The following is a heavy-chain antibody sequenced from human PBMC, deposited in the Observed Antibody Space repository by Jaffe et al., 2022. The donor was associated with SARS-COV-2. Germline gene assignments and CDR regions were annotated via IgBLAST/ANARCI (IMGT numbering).Heavy chain of an antibody. CDR1: GFTFDAYA. J-gene: IGHJ3*02. CDR3: ARENVILVKRAFDI. CDR2: ISSDEANT. D-gene: IGHD2-21*01. Sequence: EVQLVESGGGLVQPGGSLRLSCAASGFTFDAYAMHWVRQAPGKGLEYVSAISSDEANTFYADSVKDRFTISRDTSKNTVYLQMGSLRPDDTAVYFCARENVILVKRAFDIWGRGTMVTVSS. V-gene: IGHV3-64*07.